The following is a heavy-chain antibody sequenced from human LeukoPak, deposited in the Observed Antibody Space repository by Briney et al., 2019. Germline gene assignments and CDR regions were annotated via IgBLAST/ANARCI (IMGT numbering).Heavy chain of an antibody. CDR1: GGTFSSYA. J-gene: IGHJ6*03. Sequence: AASVKVSCKASGGTFSSYAISWVRQAPGQGLEWMGRINPNSGGTNYAQKFQGRVTMTRDTSISTAYMELSRLRSDDTAVYYCASLNVEVVAANRTGYMGVWGKGTTVTVSS. V-gene: IGHV1-2*06. CDR2: INPNSGGT. CDR3: ASLNVEVVAANRTGYMGV. D-gene: IGHD2-15*01.